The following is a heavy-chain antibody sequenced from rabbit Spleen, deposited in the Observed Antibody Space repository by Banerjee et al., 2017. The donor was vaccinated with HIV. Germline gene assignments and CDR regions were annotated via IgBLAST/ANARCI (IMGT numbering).Heavy chain of an antibody. CDR3: ARDAAGREDFNL. CDR1: GVSFSYSSY. CDR2: IDVTKSGSS. V-gene: IGHV1S40*01. Sequence: QSLEESGGDLVKPGASLTLTCTASGVSFSYSSYMCWVRQAPGKGLEWIACIDVTKSGSSYYASWAKGRLTISKTSSTTVTLQMTSLTAADTATYFCARDAAGREDFNLWGPGTLVTVS. D-gene: IGHD4-2*01. J-gene: IGHJ4*01.